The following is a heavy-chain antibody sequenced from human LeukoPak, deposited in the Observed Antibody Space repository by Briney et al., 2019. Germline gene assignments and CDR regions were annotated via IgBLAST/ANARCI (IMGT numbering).Heavy chain of an antibody. CDR2: IYYSGST. Sequence: SETLSLTCTVSGGSISSSSYYWGWIRQPPGKGLEWIGSIYYSGSTYYNPSLKSRVTIFVDTSKNQFSLKLSSVTAADTAVYYCARPKVPAGTYNWFDPWGQGTLVTVSS. J-gene: IGHJ5*02. D-gene: IGHD6-19*01. CDR3: ARPKVPAGTYNWFDP. V-gene: IGHV4-39*01. CDR1: GGSISSSSYY.